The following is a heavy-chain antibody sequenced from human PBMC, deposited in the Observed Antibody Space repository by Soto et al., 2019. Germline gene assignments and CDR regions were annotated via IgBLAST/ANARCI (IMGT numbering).Heavy chain of an antibody. Sequence: GGSLRLSCAASGFTFSDYYMSWIRQAPGKGLEWVSYISSSGSTIYYADSVKGRFTISRDNAKNSLYLQMNSLRAEDTAVYHCARGIAARRDSWFDPWGQGTLVTVSS. CDR3: ARGIAARRDSWFDP. CDR1: GFTFSDYY. D-gene: IGHD6-6*01. J-gene: IGHJ5*02. V-gene: IGHV3-11*01. CDR2: ISSSGSTI.